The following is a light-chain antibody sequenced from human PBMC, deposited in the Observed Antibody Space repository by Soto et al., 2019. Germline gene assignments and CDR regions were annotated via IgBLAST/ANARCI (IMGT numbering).Light chain of an antibody. Sequence: QTVVTQEPSFSVSPGRTVTLTCGLSSGSVSTSYYPIWYQQTPGQAPRTLIYNTNTRSSGVPDRFSGSILGNKAALTITGAQADDESDYYCVLYMGSGVWVFGGGTKLTVL. CDR1: SGSVSTSYY. CDR3: VLYMGSGVWV. CDR2: NTN. J-gene: IGLJ3*02. V-gene: IGLV8-61*01.